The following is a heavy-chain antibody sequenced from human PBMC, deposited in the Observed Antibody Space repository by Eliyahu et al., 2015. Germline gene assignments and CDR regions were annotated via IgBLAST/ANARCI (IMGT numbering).Heavy chain of an antibody. D-gene: IGHD6-25*01. J-gene: IGHJ4*02. Sequence: QLLESGGGLVQPGGSLRLSCAASGFTFSXYAMNWVRQAPGKGLEWVSRITGNGGNTYYTDSVKGRFTISRDNSKNTLFLQMDSLRVEDTAVYYCAKGGGSEFLDYWGQGTLVTVAS. CDR1: GFTFSXYA. CDR2: ITGNGGNT. V-gene: IGHV3-23*01. CDR3: AKGGGSEFLDY.